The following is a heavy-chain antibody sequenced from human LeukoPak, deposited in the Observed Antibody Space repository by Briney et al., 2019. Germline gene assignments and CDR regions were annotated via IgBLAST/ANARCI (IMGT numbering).Heavy chain of an antibody. V-gene: IGHV4-34*01. Sequence: SETLSLTCTVSGGSISSYYWSWIRQPPGKGLEWIGEINHSGSTNYNPSLKSRVTISVDTSKNQFSLKLSSVTAADTAVYYCASRGSSGGNYYYYMDVWGKGTTVTVSS. CDR3: ASRGSSGGNYYYYMDV. J-gene: IGHJ6*03. CDR2: INHSGST. CDR1: GGSISSYY. D-gene: IGHD6-6*01.